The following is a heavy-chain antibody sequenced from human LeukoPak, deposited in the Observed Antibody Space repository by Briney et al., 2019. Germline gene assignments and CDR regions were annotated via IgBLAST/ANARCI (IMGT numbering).Heavy chain of an antibody. CDR2: INPDGSEK. CDR1: GFTFSSNW. D-gene: IGHD1-7*01. J-gene: IGHJ4*02. V-gene: IGHV3-7*01. Sequence: GGSLRLSCATSGFTFSSNWMSWVRQAPGKGLEWVASINPDGSEKHCVDSLKGRFAVSRDNAKDSLYLQMDSLRAEDTAIYYCARDYWWNYDYWGQGTLVTVSS. CDR3: ARDYWWNYDY.